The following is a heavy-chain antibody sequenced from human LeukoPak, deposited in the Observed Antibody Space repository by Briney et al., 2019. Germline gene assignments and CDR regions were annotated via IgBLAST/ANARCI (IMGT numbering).Heavy chain of an antibody. V-gene: IGHV3-53*05. CDR3: AKDRIAVAGFYYYYMDV. D-gene: IGHD6-19*01. J-gene: IGHJ6*03. CDR2: ISGSGIGGRT. CDR1: GFTVSGNY. Sequence: GGSLRLSCAVSGFTVSGNYMSWVRQAPGKGLEWVSGISGSGIGGRTHYADSVKGRFTISRDNSKNTLYLQMNSLRAEDTAVYYCAKDRIAVAGFYYYYMDVWGKGTTVTISS.